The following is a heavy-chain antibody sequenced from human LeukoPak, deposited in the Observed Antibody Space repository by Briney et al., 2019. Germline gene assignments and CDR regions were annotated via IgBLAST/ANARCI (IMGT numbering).Heavy chain of an antibody. D-gene: IGHD1-7*01. CDR2: ISGSGAST. V-gene: IGHV3-23*01. J-gene: IGHJ4*02. CDR1: GFIFSSYA. CDR3: AKDRNYYLDY. Sequence: GGSLRLSCAASGFIFSSYAVSWVRQAPGKGLEWVSVISGSGASTYYADSVKGRFTISRDNPKNTLYLQMNSLRAEDTAVYYCAKDRNYYLDYWGQGTLVTVSS.